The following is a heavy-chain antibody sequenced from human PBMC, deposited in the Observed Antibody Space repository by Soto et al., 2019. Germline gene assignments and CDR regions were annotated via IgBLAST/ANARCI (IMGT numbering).Heavy chain of an antibody. Sequence: EVQLVESGGGLVRPGGSLTLSCAASGFSFSNYCMSWVRQAPGKGLEWVGHIKTKSVGGATDYTATVKGRITISRDDSKDTLNMQMNSPRTEVTAVAYSPAYSTPTVCDGGHCYSGQTKTAASWGQGILVTVSS. V-gene: IGHV3-15*01. D-gene: IGHD2-21*02. CDR1: GFSFSNYC. CDR2: IKTKSVGGAT. J-gene: IGHJ4*02. CDR3: PAYSTPTVCDGGHCYSGQTKTAAS.